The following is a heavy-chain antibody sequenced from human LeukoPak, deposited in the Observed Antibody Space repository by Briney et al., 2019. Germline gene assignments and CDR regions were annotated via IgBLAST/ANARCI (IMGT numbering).Heavy chain of an antibody. CDR1: GFTFSDFA. D-gene: IGHD3-22*01. Sequence: GGSLRLSCAASGFTFSDFAMSWVRQAPGKWLEWVAGISDSGGSTNYADSVKGRFTISRDNPKNTLYLQMNSLRAEDTAVYFCARRGVVIRVILVGFHKEAFYFDSWGQGALVTVSS. J-gene: IGHJ4*02. CDR2: ISDSGGST. CDR3: ARRGVVIRVILVGFHKEAFYFDS. V-gene: IGHV3-23*01.